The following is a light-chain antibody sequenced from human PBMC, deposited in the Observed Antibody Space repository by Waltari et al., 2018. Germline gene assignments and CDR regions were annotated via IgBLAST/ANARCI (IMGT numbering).Light chain of an antibody. CDR3: QKYTSAPRT. J-gene: IGKJ3*01. CDR2: EAS. CDR1: QDISHY. V-gene: IGKV1-27*01. Sequence: DIQMTQSPSSLSAFVGDRVTITCRASQDISHYLAWYQQRPGQVPRLLIYEASTLQSGVPSRFSGSGSGTDFTLTISSLQPEDVATYYCQKYTSAPRTFGPGTKIEIK.